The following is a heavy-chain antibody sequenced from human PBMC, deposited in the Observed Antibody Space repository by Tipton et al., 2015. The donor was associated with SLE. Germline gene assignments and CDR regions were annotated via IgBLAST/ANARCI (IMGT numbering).Heavy chain of an antibody. Sequence: TLSLTCTVSGASITSSNYYWGWIRQPPGQGLEWIGSMYYTGSTYYSLSLKSRVTISGDTSNNQFSLNLKSVTAADTAVYHCARHQFADSFDIWGQGTVVSVSS. D-gene: IGHD3-10*01. J-gene: IGHJ3*02. V-gene: IGHV4-39*01. CDR1: GASITSSNYY. CDR3: ARHQFADSFDI. CDR2: MYYTGST.